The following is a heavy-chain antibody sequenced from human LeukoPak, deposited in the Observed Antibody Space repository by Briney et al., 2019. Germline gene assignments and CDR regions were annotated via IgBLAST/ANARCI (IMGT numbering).Heavy chain of an antibody. CDR1: GYTFTVYY. D-gene: IGHD2-2*01. V-gene: IGHV1-2*02. J-gene: IGHJ4*02. Sequence: ASVTVSCKASGYTFTVYYMHWVRQAPGQGLEWMGWINPNSGGTNYAQKFQGRVTMTRDTSISTAYMELSRLRSDDTAVYYCARVRCSSTSCKYYFDYWGQGTLVTVSS. CDR3: ARVRCSSTSCKYYFDY. CDR2: INPNSGGT.